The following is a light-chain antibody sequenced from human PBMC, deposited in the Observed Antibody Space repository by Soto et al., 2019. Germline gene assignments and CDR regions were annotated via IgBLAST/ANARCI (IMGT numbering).Light chain of an antibody. V-gene: IGKV3-15*01. CDR3: QQYNNWPRT. Sequence: EIVMTQSPATLSLSPGETATLSCRASQSVHSNLAWFQQHPGQAPRLLIYGASSRATGIPVRFSGSGSGTEFTLTISSLQSEDFGVYYCQQYNNWPRTFGQGTKVDIK. CDR2: GAS. J-gene: IGKJ1*01. CDR1: QSVHSN.